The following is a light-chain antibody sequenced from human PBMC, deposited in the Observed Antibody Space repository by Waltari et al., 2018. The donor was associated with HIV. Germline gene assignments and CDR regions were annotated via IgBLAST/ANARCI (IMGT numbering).Light chain of an antibody. CDR3: QVWDSSTVV. V-gene: IGLV3-9*01. J-gene: IGLJ2*01. CDR2: RDS. CDR1: NIGSQN. Sequence: SYELTQPLSVSVALGQTARITCGGNNIGSQNEHWYQQKPGKAPVLVIYRDSNRPSGIPERFSGSNSGNTATLTISRAQAGDEADYYCQVWDSSTVVFGGGTKLTVL.